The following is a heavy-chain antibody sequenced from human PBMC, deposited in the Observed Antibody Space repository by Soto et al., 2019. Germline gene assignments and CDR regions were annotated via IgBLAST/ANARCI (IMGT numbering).Heavy chain of an antibody. V-gene: IGHV3-11*06. CDR2: ISSSSSYT. D-gene: IGHD3-22*01. CDR1: GFTFSDYY. CDR3: ARDSDYYDSSGYFNDAFDI. Sequence: GGSLRLSCAASGFTFSDYYMSWIRQAPGKGLEWVSYISSSSSYTNYADSVKGRFTISRDNTKNSLYLQMNSLRAEDTAVYYCARDSDYYDSSGYFNDAFDIWGQGTMVTVSS. J-gene: IGHJ3*02.